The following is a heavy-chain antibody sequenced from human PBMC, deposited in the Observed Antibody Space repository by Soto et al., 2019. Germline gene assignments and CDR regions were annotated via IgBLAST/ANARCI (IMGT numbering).Heavy chain of an antibody. J-gene: IGHJ4*02. CDR2: ISAYNGNT. CDR1: GYTFTSYG. CDR3: AEQWLVEGVVY. Sequence: ASVKVSCKASGYTFTSYGISWVRQAPGQGLEWMGWISAYNGNTNYAQKLQGRVTITRDTSTSTAHMELSSLRSEDTAVYYCAEQWLVEGVVYWGQGTLVTVSS. D-gene: IGHD6-19*01. V-gene: IGHV1-18*01.